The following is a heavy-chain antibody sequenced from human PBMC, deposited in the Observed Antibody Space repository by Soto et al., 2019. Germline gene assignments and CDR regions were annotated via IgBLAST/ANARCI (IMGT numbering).Heavy chain of an antibody. CDR3: ARDPPATRHGMDV. CDR2: IYSGGST. V-gene: IGHV3-23*03. Sequence: EVQVLESGGGLAQPGGSLRLSCVASGFTFSDYAMAWVRQSPGKGLEWVSVIYSGGSTYYADSVRGRFTISRDNSKNTLYLQMKSLRAEDTAVYYCARDPPATRHGMDVWGQGTTVTVSS. CDR1: GFTFSDYA. J-gene: IGHJ6*02.